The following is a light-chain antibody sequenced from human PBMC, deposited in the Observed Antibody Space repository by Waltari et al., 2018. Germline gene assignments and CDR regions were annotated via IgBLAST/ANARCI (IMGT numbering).Light chain of an antibody. CDR2: AKD. Sequence: SSELTQDPAVSVALGQTVRITCQGDSLRTFYASWYQQKPGQAPVLVIYAKDTRPSGIRSRVSGSSSGNTASLTIAGAQAEDEADYYCNCRDSSGNVIFGGGTKVTVL. CDR3: NCRDSSGNVI. V-gene: IGLV3-19*01. J-gene: IGLJ2*01. CDR1: SLRTFY.